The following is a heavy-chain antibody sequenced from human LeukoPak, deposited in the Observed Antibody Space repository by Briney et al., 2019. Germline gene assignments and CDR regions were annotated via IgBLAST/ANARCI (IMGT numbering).Heavy chain of an antibody. D-gene: IGHD2-21*01. J-gene: IGHJ3*02. Sequence: SETLSLTCTVSGGSISSSYWSWIRQSPGKGLEWIGYIHHSGNTNSNPPLKSRVTISVDTPKNQFSLKLSSVTAADTAVYYCVRWQYCGGNCYFSAFDIWGQGTMVTVSS. CDR2: IHHSGNT. CDR1: GGSISSSY. CDR3: VRWQYCGGNCYFSAFDI. V-gene: IGHV4-59*01.